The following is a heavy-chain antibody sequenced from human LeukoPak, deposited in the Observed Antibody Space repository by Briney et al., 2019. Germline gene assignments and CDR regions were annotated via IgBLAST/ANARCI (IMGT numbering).Heavy chain of an antibody. CDR2: IYISGST. CDR3: ARFSMLRGVDY. Sequence: PSETLSLTCTVSGGSINSGRYYWSWIRQPAGKGLEWIGRIYISGSTNYNPSLKSRVTISVDTSKNQFSLKLSSATAADTAVYFCARFSMLRGVDYWGQGTLVTVSS. CDR1: GGSINSGRYY. J-gene: IGHJ4*02. D-gene: IGHD3-10*01. V-gene: IGHV4-61*02.